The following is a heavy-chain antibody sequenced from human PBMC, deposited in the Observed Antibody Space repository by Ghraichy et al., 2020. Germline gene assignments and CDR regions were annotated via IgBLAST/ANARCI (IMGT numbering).Heavy chain of an antibody. CDR3: ARAVVVTAIPGWDAFDI. CDR2: IYSGGST. J-gene: IGHJ3*02. Sequence: GESLNISCAASGFTVSSNYMSWVRQAPGKGLEWVSVIYSGGSTYYADSVKGRFTISRDNSKNTLYLQMNSLRAEDTAVYYCARAVVVTAIPGWDAFDIWGQGTMVTVSS. D-gene: IGHD2-21*02. CDR1: GFTVSSNY. V-gene: IGHV3-66*01.